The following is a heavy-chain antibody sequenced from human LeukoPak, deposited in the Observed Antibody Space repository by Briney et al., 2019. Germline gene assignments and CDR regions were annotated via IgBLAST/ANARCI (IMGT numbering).Heavy chain of an antibody. J-gene: IGHJ5*02. V-gene: IGHV1-69*13. CDR2: IIPIFGTA. CDR3: ARFTYYYDSGAYYYEWFDP. D-gene: IGHD3-22*01. CDR1: GGTFSSYA. Sequence: ASVKVSCKSSGGTFSSYAISWVRQAPGQGLEWMGGIIPIFGTANYAQKFQGGVTITAGESTSTAYMELSSLRSEDTAVYYCARFTYYYDSGAYYYEWFDPWGQGTLVTVSS.